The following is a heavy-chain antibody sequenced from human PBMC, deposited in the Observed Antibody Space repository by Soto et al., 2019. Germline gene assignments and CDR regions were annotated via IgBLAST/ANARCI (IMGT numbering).Heavy chain of an antibody. D-gene: IGHD6-19*01. V-gene: IGHV4-34*01. CDR2: INHSGST. Sequence: SETLSLTCAVYGGSFSGYYWSWIRQPPGKGLEWIGEINHSGSTNYNPSLKSRVTISVDTSKNQFSLTRSSVTAADTAVYYCAGSIAVAKGFDPWGQGTLVTVSS. J-gene: IGHJ5*02. CDR1: GGSFSGYY. CDR3: AGSIAVAKGFDP.